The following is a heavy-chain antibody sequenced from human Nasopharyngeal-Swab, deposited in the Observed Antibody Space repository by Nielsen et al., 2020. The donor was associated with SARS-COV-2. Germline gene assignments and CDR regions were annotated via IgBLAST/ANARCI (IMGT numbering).Heavy chain of an antibody. CDR1: GFTFSSYG. J-gene: IGHJ4*02. CDR3: ARGPWKQWLVLLVASPFDY. D-gene: IGHD6-19*01. Sequence: GGSLRLSCAASGFTFSSYGMHWVRQAQGKGLEWVAVISYDGSNKYYADSVKGRFTISRDNSKNTLYLQMNSLRAEDTAVYYCARGPWKQWLVLLVASPFDYWGQGTLVTVSS. CDR2: ISYDGSNK. V-gene: IGHV3-30*03.